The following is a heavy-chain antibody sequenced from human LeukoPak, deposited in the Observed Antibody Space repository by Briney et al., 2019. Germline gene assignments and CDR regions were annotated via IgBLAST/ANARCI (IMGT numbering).Heavy chain of an antibody. CDR3: ARGGGASLGTSDY. D-gene: IGHD1-1*01. V-gene: IGHV4-61*02. CDR1: GGSITSGGYH. J-gene: IGHJ4*02. Sequence: SETLSLTCIVSGGSITSGGYHWSWIRQPAGKGLEWIGRIYPSGDTNYNPSLKSRVTISIDTSKNRFSLKLTSVTAADTAVYYCARGGGASLGTSDYWGQGTLVTVSS. CDR2: IYPSGDT.